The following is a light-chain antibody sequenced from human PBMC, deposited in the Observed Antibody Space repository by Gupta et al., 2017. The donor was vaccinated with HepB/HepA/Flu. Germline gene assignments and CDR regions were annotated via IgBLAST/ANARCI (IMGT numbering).Light chain of an antibody. CDR1: QSVNSY. CDR3: QARSNWPIT. V-gene: IGKV3-11*01. CDR2: DTS. J-gene: IGKJ5*01. Sequence: IVLTQSPATLSLSPGETATLSCRASQSVNSYLAWYQQKSGQAPRLLIYDTSTRAAGLRARFSGSGSGTDFTLSISSLEPEDFAVYYCQARSNWPITFGQGTPLDIK.